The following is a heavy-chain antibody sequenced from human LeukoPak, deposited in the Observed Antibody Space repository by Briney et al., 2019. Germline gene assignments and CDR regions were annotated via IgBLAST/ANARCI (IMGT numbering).Heavy chain of an antibody. CDR1: GYTFTSYW. CDR2: IYPGDSDT. J-gene: IGHJ6*02. CDR3: ARQTGATVTTPAHYYGMDV. D-gene: IGHD4-11*01. V-gene: IGHV5-51*01. Sequence: KVSCKASGYTFTSYWIGWVRQMPGKGLEWMGIIYPGDSDTRYSPSFQGQVTISADKSISTAYLQWSSLKASDTAMYYCARQTGATVTTPAHYYGMDVWGQGPTVTVSS.